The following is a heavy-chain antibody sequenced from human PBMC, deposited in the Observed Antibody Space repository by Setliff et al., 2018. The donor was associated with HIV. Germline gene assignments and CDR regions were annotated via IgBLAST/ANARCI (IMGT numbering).Heavy chain of an antibody. CDR3: ARVIMGVAGTPYHFWFDP. V-gene: IGHV4-34*01. J-gene: IGHJ5*02. Sequence: SETLSLTCAVYGGSFSGYYWSWIRQPPGKGLEWIGEINHSGSTNYNPSLKSRVTISVYTSKNQFSLKLSSVTAADAAVYYCARVIMGVAGTPYHFWFDPWGQGTLVTVSS. CDR1: GGSFSGYY. D-gene: IGHD6-19*01. CDR2: INHSGST.